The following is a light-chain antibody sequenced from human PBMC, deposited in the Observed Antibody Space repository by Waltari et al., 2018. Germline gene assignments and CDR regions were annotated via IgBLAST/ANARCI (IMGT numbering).Light chain of an antibody. J-gene: IGKJ4*01. CDR3: QQRSNWPLT. Sequence: EIVLTQSPATLSLSPGERATLSCRASQSVSSYLAWSQQKPGQAPRPLLYTASNRATGIPARFSSNWSGTDFTLTISSLEPEYFSVYYCQQRSNWPLTFGGGTK. V-gene: IGKV3-11*01. CDR1: QSVSSY. CDR2: TAS.